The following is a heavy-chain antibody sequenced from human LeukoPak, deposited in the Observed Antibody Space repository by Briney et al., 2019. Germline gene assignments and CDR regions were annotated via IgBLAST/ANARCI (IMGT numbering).Heavy chain of an antibody. D-gene: IGHD2-8*01. CDR3: ANGNRCTSPNCLGYYYFYMDV. V-gene: IGHV3-23*01. CDR2: FSGSGGTT. Sequence: PGGSLRLPCAASGFTFSSYAMNWVRQAPGRGLEWVSGFSGSGGTTYYADSVKGRFTISRDNPKNTLYLKMNSLRAEDTAVYYCANGNRCTSPNCLGYYYFYMDVWGKGTTVTVSS. J-gene: IGHJ6*03. CDR1: GFTFSSYA.